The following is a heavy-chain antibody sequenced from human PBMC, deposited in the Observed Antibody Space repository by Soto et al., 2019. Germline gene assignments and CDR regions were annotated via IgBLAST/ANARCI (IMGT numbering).Heavy chain of an antibody. CDR1: GGSFSSYY. CDR2: IYYTGSI. J-gene: IGHJ4*02. CDR3: ARTTTLENYFDY. Sequence: PSETLSLTCTVSGGSFSSYYWSWIRQPPGKGLEWIGYIYYTGSIIYNPSLKSRVTMSVDMSMKQFSPKLNSVTAADMAVYYCARTTTLENYFDYWGQGTLVTVSS. D-gene: IGHD2-15*01. V-gene: IGHV4-59*01.